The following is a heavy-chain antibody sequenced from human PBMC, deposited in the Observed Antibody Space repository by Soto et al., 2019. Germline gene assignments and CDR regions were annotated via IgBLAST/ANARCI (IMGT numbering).Heavy chain of an antibody. CDR1: GYSISSGHY. CDR2: IYHSGNT. V-gene: IGHV4-38-2*02. J-gene: IGHJ6*02. Sequence: SETLSLTCAVSGYSISSGHYWGWIRQPPGKGLEWIGNIYHSGNTHYNPSLNSRVTISVDTSKNQFSLKLSSVTAADTAVYYCARDKDGMDVWGQGTTVTVSS. CDR3: ARDKDGMDV.